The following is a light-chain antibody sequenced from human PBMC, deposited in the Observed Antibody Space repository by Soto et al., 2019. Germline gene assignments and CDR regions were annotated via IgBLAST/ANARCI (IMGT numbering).Light chain of an antibody. CDR3: SSYAGSNTYV. CDR1: SSDVGGYIY. CDR2: EAS. J-gene: IGLJ1*01. Sequence: SVLTQPASVSGSPGQSITISCTGTSSDVGGYIYVSWYQHHPGKAPKLMIYEASKRPSGVPDRFSGSKSGNTASLTVSGLQAEDEADYYCSSYAGSNTYVFGTGTKVTV. V-gene: IGLV2-8*01.